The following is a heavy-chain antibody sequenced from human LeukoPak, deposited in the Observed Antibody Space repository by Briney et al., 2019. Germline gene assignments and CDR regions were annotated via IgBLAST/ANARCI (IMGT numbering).Heavy chain of an antibody. CDR2: ISSSGSTI. D-gene: IGHD6-19*01. CDR1: GFTLSDYY. J-gene: IGHJ4*02. CDR3: AKGRYSSGWLGTDY. Sequence: GGSLRLSCAASGFTLSDYYMSWIRQAPGKGLEWVSYISSSGSTIYYADSVKGRFTISRDNSKNTLYLQMNSLRAEDTAVYYCAKGRYSSGWLGTDYWGQGTLVTVSS. V-gene: IGHV3-11*04.